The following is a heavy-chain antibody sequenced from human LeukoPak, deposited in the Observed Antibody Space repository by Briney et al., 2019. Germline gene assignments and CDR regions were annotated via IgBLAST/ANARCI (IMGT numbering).Heavy chain of an antibody. V-gene: IGHV4-4*07. D-gene: IGHD6-19*01. CDR3: ATEQVSGSVSGFDY. CDR2: IHTTGAT. Sequence: PSETLSLTCAASDGSISRYLWTWIRQPPGKGLDYLARIHTTGATTYSPSFQSRLTISMTTTNKHTPLMLSCRTAADTAVYYCATEQVSGSVSGFDYWGQGRLVTVSS. CDR1: DGSISRYL. J-gene: IGHJ4*02.